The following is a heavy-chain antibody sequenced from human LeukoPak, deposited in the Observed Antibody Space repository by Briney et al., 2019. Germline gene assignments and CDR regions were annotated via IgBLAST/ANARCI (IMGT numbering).Heavy chain of an antibody. D-gene: IGHD2-15*01. CDR3: ARGPLVVVVAATIWFDP. J-gene: IGHJ5*02. CDR2: ISSSGSTI. V-gene: IGHV3-11*04. Sequence: GGSLRLSCAASGFTFSDYYMSWIRQAPGKGLEWVSYISSSGSTIYYADSVKGRFTISRDNAKNSLYLQMNSLRSEDTAVYYCARGPLVVVVAATIWFDPWGQGTLVTVSS. CDR1: GFTFSDYY.